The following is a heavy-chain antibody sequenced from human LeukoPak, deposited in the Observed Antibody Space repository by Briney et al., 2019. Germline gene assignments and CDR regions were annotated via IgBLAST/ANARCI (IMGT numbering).Heavy chain of an antibody. CDR3: AKEGRSLQTY. CDR2: IKEDGTET. Sequence: GGSLRLSCAASGFMFSSNWMSWVRLAPGKGLEWVANIKEDGTETYYVDSVKGRITISRDNAKNSLYLQMNSLRVEDTAVYYCAKEGRSLQTYWGQGTLVTVSS. V-gene: IGHV3-7*03. CDR1: GFMFSSNW. J-gene: IGHJ4*02. D-gene: IGHD5-24*01.